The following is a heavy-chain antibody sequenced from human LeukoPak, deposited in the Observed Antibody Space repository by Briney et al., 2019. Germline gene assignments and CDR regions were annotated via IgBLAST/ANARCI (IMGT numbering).Heavy chain of an antibody. CDR1: GFSFSTYS. CDR2: ISRTSSYI. V-gene: IGHV3-21*01. D-gene: IGHD2-21*01. CDR3: ARDRIEGATSDFDY. Sequence: GGSLRLSCAAAGFSFSTYSMNWVRQTPGKGLEWVSSISRTSSYIYYADSVKGRFTLSRDNGKNSLYPQMNSLRAEDTAVYYCARDRIEGATSDFDYWGQGTLVTVSS. J-gene: IGHJ4*02.